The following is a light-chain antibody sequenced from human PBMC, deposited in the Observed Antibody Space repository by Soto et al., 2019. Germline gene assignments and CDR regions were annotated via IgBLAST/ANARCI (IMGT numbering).Light chain of an antibody. CDR1: QSISTW. Sequence: DIQMTQSPSTLSAFVGDRVSVTCRASQSISTWLAWYQQKPGQAPKLLIYRASSLQSGVPSRFSDSGSGTEFTLTISSLQTDDFATYYCLQYDNYWTFGQGTKVEIK. J-gene: IGKJ1*01. V-gene: IGKV1-5*03. CDR2: RAS. CDR3: LQYDNYWT.